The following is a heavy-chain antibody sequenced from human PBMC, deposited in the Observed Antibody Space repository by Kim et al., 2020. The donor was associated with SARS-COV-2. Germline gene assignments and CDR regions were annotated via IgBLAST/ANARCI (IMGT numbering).Heavy chain of an antibody. V-gene: IGHV3-53*01. J-gene: IGHJ3*01. CDR3: ARVVRNFYDSSGYTWDGFDV. CDR2: IYSGGTT. CDR1: GLSVSRNY. Sequence: GGSLRLSCAASGLSVSRNYMTWVRQAPGKGLEWVSVIYSGGTTYYADSVEGRFSISRDNSKNTVYLQVNSLRAEDTAVYYCARVVRNFYDSSGYTWDGFDVWGQGTMVPVSS. D-gene: IGHD3-22*01.